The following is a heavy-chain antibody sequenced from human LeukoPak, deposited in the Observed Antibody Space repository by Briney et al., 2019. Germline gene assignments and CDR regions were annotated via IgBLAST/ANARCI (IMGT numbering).Heavy chain of an antibody. V-gene: IGHV4-39*01. Sequence: SETLSLTCTVSGSSISSSSSYYWGWIRQPPGKDLEWIGNIYYAGSTYQNPSLKSRVTISVDTSKNQFSLKLSSVTAADTAVYHCARLRSIASRRGVFEIWGQGTMVTVSS. J-gene: IGHJ3*02. CDR2: IYYAGST. CDR3: ARLRSIASRRGVFEI. D-gene: IGHD6-6*01. CDR1: GSSISSSSSYY.